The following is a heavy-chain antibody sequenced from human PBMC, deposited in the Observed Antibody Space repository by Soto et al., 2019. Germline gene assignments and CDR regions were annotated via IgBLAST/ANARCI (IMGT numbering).Heavy chain of an antibody. CDR3: AGRSGSYYSFYSYAMDV. D-gene: IGHD3-10*01. CDR2: VGIAGDT. V-gene: IGHV3-13*01. Sequence: PGGSLRLSCTASGFTFSSYDMHWVRQPAGKGLEWVSGVGIAGDTYYAGSVKGRFTISRENGKNSLNLQMNSLRAEDTAVYYCAGRSGSYYSFYSYAMDVWGPGTTVTVSS. J-gene: IGHJ6*02. CDR1: GFTFSSYD.